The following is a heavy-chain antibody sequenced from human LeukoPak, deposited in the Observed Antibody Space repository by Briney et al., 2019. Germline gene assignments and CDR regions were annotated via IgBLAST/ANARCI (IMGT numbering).Heavy chain of an antibody. J-gene: IGHJ3*02. Sequence: GGSLRLSCAASGFTFSNDWMTWVRQAPGKGLEGVANIKQDGSEKFYVGSVKGRFTISRDNAKNSLSLQMDSLRVEDTAIYYCARDPWRYDSTGDGYGAFDIWGRGTMVTVSS. V-gene: IGHV3-7*01. CDR1: GFTFSNDW. CDR2: IKQDGSEK. D-gene: IGHD3-22*01. CDR3: ARDPWRYDSTGDGYGAFDI.